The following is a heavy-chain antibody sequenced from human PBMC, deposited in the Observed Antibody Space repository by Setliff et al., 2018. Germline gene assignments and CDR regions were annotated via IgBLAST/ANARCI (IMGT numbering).Heavy chain of an antibody. CDR1: GHSLTSNH. Sequence: ASVKVSCKASGHSLTSNHFHWGRQAPGKGLEWMGTINPNDGYAIYAPAFQGRVAMTTDTSTGTAYMELSGLTSADTAIYYCIVNMVRPVTGLDSWGPGTLVTVSS. J-gene: IGHJ4*02. D-gene: IGHD2-15*01. V-gene: IGHV1-46*01. CDR3: IVNMVRPVTGLDS. CDR2: INPNDGYA.